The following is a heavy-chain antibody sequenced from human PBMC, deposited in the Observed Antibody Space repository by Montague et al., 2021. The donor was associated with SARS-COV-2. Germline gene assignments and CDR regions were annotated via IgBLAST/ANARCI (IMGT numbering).Heavy chain of an antibody. CDR3: ARGQVVYAINGDLDY. CDR1: GGSFNCYH. J-gene: IGHJ4*02. CDR2: INHRGST. V-gene: IGHV4-34*01. D-gene: IGHD2-8*02. Sequence: SETLSLTCVVDGGSFNCYHWSWIRQPPGKGLEWIGEINHRGSTNNNPSLKTRVTISIDTSKNQFSLKLSSVTAAATAVYYCARGQVVYAINGDLDYWGQGTLVTVSS.